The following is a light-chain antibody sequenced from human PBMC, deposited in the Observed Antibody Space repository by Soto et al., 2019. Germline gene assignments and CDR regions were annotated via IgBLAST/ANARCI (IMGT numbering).Light chain of an antibody. CDR2: GAS. CDR3: QQTFSSPGT. V-gene: IGKV1-39*01. Sequence: DIQMTQSPSSLSASVGDRVTITCRASESISNYLNWYQQKPAKAQKVLIYGASSLQYGVPARFSGSGFGTGCTLTIIIRQPEDFATYYCQQTFSSPGTFGQGTKVDVK. CDR1: ESISNY. J-gene: IGKJ1*01.